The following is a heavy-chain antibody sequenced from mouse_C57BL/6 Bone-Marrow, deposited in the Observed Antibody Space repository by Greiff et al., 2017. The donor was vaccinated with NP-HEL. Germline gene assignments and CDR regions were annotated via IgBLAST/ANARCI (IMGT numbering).Heavy chain of an antibody. D-gene: IGHD1-1*01. CDR3: ARERGNYYGSSLYWYFDV. J-gene: IGHJ1*03. Sequence: VQLQQSGAELVMPGASVKLSCKASGYTFTSYWMHWVKQRPGQGLEWIGEIDPSDSYTNYNQKFKGKSTLTVDKSSSTAYMQLSSLTSEDSAVYYCARERGNYYGSSLYWYFDVWGTGTTVTVSS. V-gene: IGHV1-69*01. CDR1: GYTFTSYW. CDR2: IDPSDSYT.